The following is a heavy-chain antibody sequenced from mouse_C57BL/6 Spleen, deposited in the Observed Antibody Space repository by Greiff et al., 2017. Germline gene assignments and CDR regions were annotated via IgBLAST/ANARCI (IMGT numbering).Heavy chain of an antibody. J-gene: IGHJ3*01. CDR1: GYTFTSYW. CDR3: ARGNYYGSRGFAY. CDR2: FYPGSGST. D-gene: IGHD1-1*01. V-gene: IGHV1-55*01. Sequence: QVQLQQPGAELVKPGASVKMSCKASGYTFTSYWITWVKQRPGQGLGWIGDFYPGSGSTNYNEKFKRKATLTVDTSSSTASMQLNILTSADSAVYYCARGNYYGSRGFAYWGQGTLVTVSA.